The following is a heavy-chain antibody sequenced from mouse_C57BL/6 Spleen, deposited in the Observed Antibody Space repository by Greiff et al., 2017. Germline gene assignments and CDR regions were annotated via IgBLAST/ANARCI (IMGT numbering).Heavy chain of an antibody. CDR1: GYTFTSYW. Sequence: QVQLQQPGAELVKPGASVKMSCKASGYTFTSYWITWVKQRPGQGLEWIGDIYPGSGSTNYNEKFKSKATLTVDTSSSTAYMQLSSLTSEDSAVYYCARSTYGYGYAMDYWGQGTSVTVAS. V-gene: IGHV1-55*01. CDR3: ARSTYGYGYAMDY. J-gene: IGHJ4*01. CDR2: IYPGSGST. D-gene: IGHD2-2*01.